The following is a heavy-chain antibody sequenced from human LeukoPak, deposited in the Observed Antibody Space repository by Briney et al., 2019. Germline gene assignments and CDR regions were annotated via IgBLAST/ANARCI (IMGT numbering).Heavy chain of an antibody. CDR1: GYTFTSYY. V-gene: IGHV1-46*01. Sequence: ASVKVSCKASGYTFTSYYMHWVRQAPGQGLEWMGIINPSGGSTSYAQKFQGRVTMTRDMSTSTVYMELSSLRSEDTAAYYCARSPDDYYFDYWGQGTLVTVSS. J-gene: IGHJ4*02. D-gene: IGHD1-1*01. CDR2: INPSGGST. CDR3: ARSPDDYYFDY.